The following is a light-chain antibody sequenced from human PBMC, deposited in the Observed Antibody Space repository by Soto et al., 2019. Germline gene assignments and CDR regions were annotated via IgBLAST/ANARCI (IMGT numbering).Light chain of an antibody. CDR1: QGISSY. J-gene: IGKJ3*01. V-gene: IGKV1-8*01. CDR2: AAS. Sequence: AIRMTQSPSSFSASTGDRVTITCRASQGISSYLAWYQQKPGKAPKLLIYAASTLQSGVPSRFSGSGSGTDFTLTISCLQSEDFATYSCQQYYSYPRTLGRGTNVDIK. CDR3: QQYYSYPRT.